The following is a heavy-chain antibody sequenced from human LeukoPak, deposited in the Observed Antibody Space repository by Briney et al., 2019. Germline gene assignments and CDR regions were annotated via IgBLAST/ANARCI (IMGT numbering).Heavy chain of an antibody. CDR3: ARYCSSTSCTPNWFGP. CDR1: GGSFSGYY. V-gene: IGHV4-34*01. D-gene: IGHD2-2*01. CDR2: INHSGST. J-gene: IGHJ5*02. Sequence: SETLSLTCAVYGGSFSGYYWSWIRQPPGKGLEWIGEINHSGSTNYNPSRKSRVTISVDTSKNQFSLKLSSVTAADTAVYYCARYCSSTSCTPNWFGPWGQGTLVTVSS.